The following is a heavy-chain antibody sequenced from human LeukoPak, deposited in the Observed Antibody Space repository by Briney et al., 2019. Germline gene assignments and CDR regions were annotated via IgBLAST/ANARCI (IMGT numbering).Heavy chain of an antibody. D-gene: IGHD3-22*01. J-gene: IGHJ4*02. Sequence: GGPLRLSCVASGFTFTNAWMSWVRQAPGKGLEWVGRIKTKPEGGAIDYAAPVKGRFTISRDDSKGTLYLQMSSLNTEDTAVYYCASEDDSSTYHFDYWGQGTLVTVSS. CDR3: ASEDDSSTYHFDY. CDR2: IKTKPEGGAI. V-gene: IGHV3-15*01. CDR1: GFTFTNAW.